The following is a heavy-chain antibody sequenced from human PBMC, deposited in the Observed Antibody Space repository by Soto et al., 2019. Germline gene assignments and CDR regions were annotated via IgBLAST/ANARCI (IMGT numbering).Heavy chain of an antibody. CDR2: IYYSGST. D-gene: IGHD5-12*01. V-gene: IGHV4-61*01. J-gene: IGHJ4*02. Sequence: QVQLQESGPGLVKPSETLSLTCTVSGGSVSSGSYYWSWIRQPPGKGLEWIGYIYYSGSTNYNPSLKSRFTISVDTSKNQFSLKLSSVTAADTAVYYCARDLGDGYNPYFDYWGQGTLVTVSS. CDR3: ARDLGDGYNPYFDY. CDR1: GGSVSSGSYY.